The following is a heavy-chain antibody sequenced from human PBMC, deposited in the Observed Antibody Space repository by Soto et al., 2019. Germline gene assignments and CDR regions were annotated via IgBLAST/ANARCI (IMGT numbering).Heavy chain of an antibody. D-gene: IGHD1-26*01. CDR3: AKFRGAPLSSYYFDY. CDR2: IIDTGGST. J-gene: IGHJ4*02. CDR1: GFTFSGYA. Sequence: TASGFTFSGYAMSWVRQAPGTGLEWVSDIIDTGGSTFYTDSVKGRCTISRDNSKNTLYLQMNSLRAEDTAVYYCAKFRGAPLSSYYFDYWGQGTLVTVSS. V-gene: IGHV3-23*01.